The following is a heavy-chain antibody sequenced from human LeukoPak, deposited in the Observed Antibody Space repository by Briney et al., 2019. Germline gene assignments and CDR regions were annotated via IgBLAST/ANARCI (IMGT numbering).Heavy chain of an antibody. CDR3: AREYSSGYYKTLNWFDP. J-gene: IGHJ5*02. Sequence: GGSLRLSCAASGFTFSSYAMHWVRQAPGKGLEWVAVISYDGSNKYYADSVKGRFTISRDNSKNTLYLQMNSLRAEDTAVYYCAREYSSGYYKTLNWFDPWGQGTLVTVSS. CDR1: GFTFSSYA. V-gene: IGHV3-30*01. CDR2: ISYDGSNK. D-gene: IGHD3-22*01.